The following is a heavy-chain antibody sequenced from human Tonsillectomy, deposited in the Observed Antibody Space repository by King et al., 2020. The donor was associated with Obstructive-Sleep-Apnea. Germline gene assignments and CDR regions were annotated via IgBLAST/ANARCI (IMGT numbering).Heavy chain of an antibody. CDR3: ARRVGDMSDGMDV. D-gene: IGHD2-21*02. Sequence: VQLVESGAEVKKPGESLKISCKGSGYSFTSYWIGWVRQMPGNGLEWMGIIYPGDSDARYSLSFQGQVTISADKSISTAYLQWSSLKASDTAMYYCARRVGDMSDGMDVWGQGTTVTVSS. J-gene: IGHJ6*02. V-gene: IGHV5-51*01. CDR2: IYPGDSDA. CDR1: GYSFTSYW.